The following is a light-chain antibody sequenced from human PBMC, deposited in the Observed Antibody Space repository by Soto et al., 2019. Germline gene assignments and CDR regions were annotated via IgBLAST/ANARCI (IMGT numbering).Light chain of an antibody. CDR1: QSVGSN. CDR2: GAS. CDR3: QNFSNWPPRYT. V-gene: IGKV3-15*01. J-gene: IGKJ2*01. Sequence: EVVMTQSPATLSVSPGERATLSCRASQSVGSNLAWYQQKPGQAPRLLVSGASTRAADIPARFSGSGSGTDFTLTISSLQSEDSAVYYCQNFSNWPPRYTFGQGTKLEI.